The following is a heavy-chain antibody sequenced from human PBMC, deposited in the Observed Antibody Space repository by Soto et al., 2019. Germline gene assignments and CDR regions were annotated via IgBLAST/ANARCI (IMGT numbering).Heavy chain of an antibody. CDR3: ARGLDPYDFWSGYYTGDYYYYMDV. CDR2: ISAYNGNT. J-gene: IGHJ6*03. V-gene: IGHV1-18*01. Sequence: ASVKVSCKASGYTFTSYGISWVRQAPGQGLEWMGWISAYNGNTNYAQKLQGRVAMTTDISTSTAYMELRSLRSDDTAVYYCARGLDPYDFWSGYYTGDYYYYMDVWGKGTTVTVSS. CDR1: GYTFTSYG. D-gene: IGHD3-3*01.